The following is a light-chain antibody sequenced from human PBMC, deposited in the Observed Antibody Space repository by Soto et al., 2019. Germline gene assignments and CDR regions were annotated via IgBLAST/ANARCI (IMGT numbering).Light chain of an antibody. CDR2: FAS. V-gene: IGKV3-15*01. Sequence: ERVMTQFPATLSVSPGAKATLSCRASQTVSNNLAWYQQKPGQAPRLLIYFASTRATGVPAGFSGSGSGTEFTLTISNLQSEDSAVYYCQHYNEWPLTFGGGTKLETK. CDR1: QTVSNN. J-gene: IGKJ4*01. CDR3: QHYNEWPLT.